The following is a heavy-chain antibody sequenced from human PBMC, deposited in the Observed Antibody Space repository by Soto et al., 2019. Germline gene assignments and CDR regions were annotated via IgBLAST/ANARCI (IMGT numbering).Heavy chain of an antibody. CDR2: ISSSGSTI. Sequence: PGGSLRLSCAASGFTFSSYEMNWVRQAPGKGLEWVSYISSSGSTIYYADSVKGRFTISRDNAKNSLYLQMNSLRAEDTAVYYCARDHKGGYYYYGMDVWGQGNTVTVSS. CDR3: ARDHKGGYYYYGMDV. CDR1: GFTFSSYE. V-gene: IGHV3-48*03. J-gene: IGHJ6*02.